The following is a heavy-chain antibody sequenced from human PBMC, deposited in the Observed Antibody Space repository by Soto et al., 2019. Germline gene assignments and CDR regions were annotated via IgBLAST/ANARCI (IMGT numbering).Heavy chain of an antibody. V-gene: IGHV3-74*01. D-gene: IGHD5-12*01. CDR3: VRGYTGYGNFDY. Sequence: PGPSPTLSCEASGLTFSIAWMHWVRQAPGKGLVWVSRISIGGSETYYADSVKGRFTISRDNARNTLYLQMDSLRAEDTAVYFCVRGYTGYGNFDYWGQGTLVTVSS. CDR1: GLTFSIAW. J-gene: IGHJ4*02. CDR2: ISIGGSET.